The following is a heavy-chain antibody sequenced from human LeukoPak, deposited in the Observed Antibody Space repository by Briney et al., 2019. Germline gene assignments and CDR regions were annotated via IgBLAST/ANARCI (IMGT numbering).Heavy chain of an antibody. J-gene: IGHJ4*02. CDR2: IYYSGST. Sequence: SETLSLTCTVSGGSISSYYWSWIRQPPGKGLEWIGYIYYSGSTNYNPSLKSRVTISVDTSKNQFSLKLSSVTAADTAVYYCARSNGGWPTDYWGQGTLVTVSS. CDR1: GGSISSYY. V-gene: IGHV4-59*01. CDR3: ARSNGGWPTDY. D-gene: IGHD6-19*01.